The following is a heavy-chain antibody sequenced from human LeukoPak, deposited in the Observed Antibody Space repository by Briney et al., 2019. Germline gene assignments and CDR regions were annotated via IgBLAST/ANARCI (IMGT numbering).Heavy chain of an antibody. Sequence: PSETLSLTRSVFGSSVSSDEYYWSWVRQHPGKGLEWIGYVYYSGSSYYIPSLESRITMSVEVSKNQFSLELRSVTAADTAVYYCARVKVLRFLEWFLDFWGQGALVTVSS. CDR1: GSSVSSDEYY. J-gene: IGHJ4*02. CDR2: VYYSGSS. D-gene: IGHD3-3*01. CDR3: ARVKVLRFLEWFLDF. V-gene: IGHV4-31*03.